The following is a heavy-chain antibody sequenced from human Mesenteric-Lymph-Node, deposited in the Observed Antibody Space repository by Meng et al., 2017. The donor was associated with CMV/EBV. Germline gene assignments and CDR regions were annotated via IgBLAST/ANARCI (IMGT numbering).Heavy chain of an antibody. V-gene: IGHV4-4*02. CDR3: ARVYSSSGGMDV. CDR2: IYHSGNT. CDR1: GDSISSNNL. Sequence: TVSGDSISSNNLCSWVHQPAGEGQERIGVIYHSGNTNYNPSLKSRVTISVDKSKSQFSLKLSSVTAEDTAVYYCARVYSSSGGMDVWGQGTTVTVSS. J-gene: IGHJ6*02. D-gene: IGHD6-6*01.